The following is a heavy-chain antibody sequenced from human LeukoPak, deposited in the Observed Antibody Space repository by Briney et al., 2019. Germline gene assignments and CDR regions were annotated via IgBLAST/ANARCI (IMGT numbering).Heavy chain of an antibody. V-gene: IGHV4-59*01. Sequence: SETLSLTCTVSGGSISSYYWSWIRQPPGKGLEWIGYIYYIGSTNYNPSLKSRVTISVDTSKKQFSLKLSSVTAADTAVYYCARGAPYSSSWYRWGQGTLVTVSS. CDR1: GGSISSYY. J-gene: IGHJ5*02. CDR3: ARGAPYSSSWYR. CDR2: IYYIGST. D-gene: IGHD6-13*01.